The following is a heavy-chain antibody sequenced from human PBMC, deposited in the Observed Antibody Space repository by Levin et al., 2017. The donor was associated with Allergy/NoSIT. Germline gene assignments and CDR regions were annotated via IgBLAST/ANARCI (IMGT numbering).Heavy chain of an antibody. J-gene: IGHJ3*02. V-gene: IGHV3-48*03. D-gene: IGHD4-23*01. Sequence: GGSLRLSCAASGFTFSSYEMNWVRQAPGKGLEWVSYISSSGSTIYYADSVKGRFTISRDNAKNSLYLQMNSLRAEDTAVYYCARDSRWDTRVHAFDIWGQGTMVTVSS. CDR3: ARDSRWDTRVHAFDI. CDR2: ISSSGSTI. CDR1: GFTFSSYE.